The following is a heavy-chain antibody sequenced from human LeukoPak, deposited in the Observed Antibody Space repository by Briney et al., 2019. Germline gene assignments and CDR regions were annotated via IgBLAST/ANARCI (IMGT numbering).Heavy chain of an antibody. V-gene: IGHV5-51*01. CDR1: GYSFTSYW. Sequence: GESLKISCKGSGYSFTSYWIGWVRQMPGKGLEWMGIIYPGDSYTRYSPSLQGQVTFSADKSISTAYLQWSSLKASDTAMYYCARLVPSTSCLDYWGQGTLVTVSS. D-gene: IGHD2-2*01. CDR3: ARLVPSTSCLDY. CDR2: IYPGDSYT. J-gene: IGHJ4*02.